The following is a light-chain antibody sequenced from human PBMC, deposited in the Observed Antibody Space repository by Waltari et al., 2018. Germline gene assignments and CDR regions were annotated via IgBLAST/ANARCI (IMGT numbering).Light chain of an antibody. V-gene: IGKV1D-12*01. CDR3: QEANMFPFT. J-gene: IGKJ3*01. CDR1: QDIHTW. Sequence: DIQMTQSPSSVSASVGVRVTITCRASQDIHTWLAWYQQKPGKAPKLLISAASSLQSGVPSRFSGSGSGTDFTLTISSLQPEDFATYYCQEANMFPFTFGPGTKVDIK. CDR2: AAS.